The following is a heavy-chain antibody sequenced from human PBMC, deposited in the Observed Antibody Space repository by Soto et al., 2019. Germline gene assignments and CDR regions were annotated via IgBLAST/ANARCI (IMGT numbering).Heavy chain of an antibody. D-gene: IGHD4-17*01. CDR3: ARWTVTTRYFDY. CDR2: IYTSGST. CDR1: GGSISSYY. J-gene: IGHJ4*02. Sequence: SETLSLTCTVSGGSISSYYWSWIRQPAGRGLEWIGRIYTSGSTNYNPSLKSRVTMSVDTSKNQFSLKLSSVTAADTAVYYCARWTVTTRYFDYWGQGTLVTVSS. V-gene: IGHV4-4*07.